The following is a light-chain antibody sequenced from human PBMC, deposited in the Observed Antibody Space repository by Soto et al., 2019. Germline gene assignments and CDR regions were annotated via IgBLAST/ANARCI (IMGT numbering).Light chain of an antibody. V-gene: IGLV2-8*01. Sequence: QYALTQPPSASGSPGQSVTISCTGTSSDVGGYISVSWYQHHPGKAPKLIIYEVSKRPSGVPDRFSGSKSGNTASLTVSGLQAEDEADYYCSSYAGNNGVFGGGTKLTVL. J-gene: IGLJ2*01. CDR3: SSYAGNNGV. CDR1: SSDVGGYIS. CDR2: EVS.